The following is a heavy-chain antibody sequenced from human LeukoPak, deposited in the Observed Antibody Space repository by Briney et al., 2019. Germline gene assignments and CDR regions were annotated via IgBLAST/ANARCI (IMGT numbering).Heavy chain of an antibody. CDR1: GFTFDTYW. CDR3: ARSTYYYDSSGDSFDY. CDR2: IKKDGSEK. V-gene: IGHV3-7*01. J-gene: IGHJ4*02. Sequence: GGSLRLSCAASGFTFDTYWMDWVRQAPGKGLEWVATIKKDGSEKYYVDSVKGRFTISRDNAKNTLYLQMNSLRAEDTAVYYCARSTYYYDSSGDSFDYWGQGTLVTVSS. D-gene: IGHD3-22*01.